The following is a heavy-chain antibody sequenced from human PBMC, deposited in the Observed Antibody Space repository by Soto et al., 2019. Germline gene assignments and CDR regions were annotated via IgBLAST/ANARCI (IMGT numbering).Heavy chain of an antibody. CDR2: INHSGST. Sequence: PSETLSLTCAVYGGSFSGYYWSWIRQPPGKGLEWIGEINHSGSTNYNPSLKSRVTISVDTSKNQFSLKLSSVTAADTAVYYCARGKAVAVRFASWGQGTLVTVSS. V-gene: IGHV4-34*01. D-gene: IGHD6-19*01. CDR3: ARGKAVAVRFAS. J-gene: IGHJ5*01. CDR1: GGSFSGYY.